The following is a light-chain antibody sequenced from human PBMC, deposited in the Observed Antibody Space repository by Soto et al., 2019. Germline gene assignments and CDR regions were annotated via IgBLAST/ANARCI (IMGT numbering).Light chain of an antibody. CDR1: SSDVGGYNS. CDR3: SSYRSGDHVI. Sequence: QSALTQPASVSASLGQSITISCTGTSSDVGGYNSVSWYQQHPGKVPKLIISEVNNRPSGVSYRFSGSKAGNTASLTLSGLQADDEADYYCSSYRSGDHVIFGGGTKVTVL. J-gene: IGLJ2*01. CDR2: EVN. V-gene: IGLV2-14*01.